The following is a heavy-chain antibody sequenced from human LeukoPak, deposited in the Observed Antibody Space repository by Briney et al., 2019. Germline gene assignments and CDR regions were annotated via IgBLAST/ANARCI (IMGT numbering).Heavy chain of an antibody. CDR1: GFTFDDYA. CDR3: ARDSPVVTATLFY. CDR2: ISYDGSNK. D-gene: IGHD2-21*02. Sequence: GGSLRLSCAASGFTFDDYAMHWVRQAPGKGLEWVAVISYDGSNKYYADSVKGRFTISRDNSKNTLYLQMNSLRAEDTAVYYCARDSPVVTATLFYWGQGTLVTVSS. V-gene: IGHV3-30-3*01. J-gene: IGHJ4*02.